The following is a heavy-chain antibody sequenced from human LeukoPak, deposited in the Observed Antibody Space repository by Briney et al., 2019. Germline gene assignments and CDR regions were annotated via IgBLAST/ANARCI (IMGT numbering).Heavy chain of an antibody. CDR1: GFTFSNYG. CDR3: AKDETRTTREPGGPFDY. J-gene: IGHJ4*02. V-gene: IGHV3-30*18. D-gene: IGHD1-26*01. Sequence: GRSLRLSCAASGFTFSNYGMHWVRQAPGKGQEWVAVIAYDGKNKYYADAVKGRFTISRDNSKNTVNLQMNSLRSEDTAMYFCAKDETRTTREPGGPFDYWGQGILVTVSS. CDR2: IAYDGKNK.